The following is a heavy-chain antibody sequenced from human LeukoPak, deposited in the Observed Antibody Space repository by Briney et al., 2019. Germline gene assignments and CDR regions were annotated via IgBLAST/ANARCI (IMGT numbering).Heavy chain of an antibody. CDR1: GFTFSSYS. V-gene: IGHV3-48*02. CDR2: ISRSSSTI. CDR3: ARVKAVAGTGGDY. J-gene: IGHJ4*02. D-gene: IGHD6-19*01. Sequence: GGSLRLSCAASGFTFSSYSMNWVRQAPGKGLEWVSYISRSSSTIYYADSVKGRIAISRDNAKNSLYLQMNSLRDEDTAVYYCARVKAVAGTGGDYWGQGTLVTVSS.